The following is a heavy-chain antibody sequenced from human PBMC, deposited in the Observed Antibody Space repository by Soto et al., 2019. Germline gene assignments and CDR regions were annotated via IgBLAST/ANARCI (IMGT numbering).Heavy chain of an antibody. CDR2: TSYDGSNE. CDR1: GFTFSDYG. D-gene: IGHD3-9*01. V-gene: IGHV3-30*18. J-gene: IGHJ4*02. Sequence: QVQLVESGGGVVQPGRSLTLSCVASGFTFSDYGMHWVRQAPGMGLEWVAVTSYDGSNEYYADSVKGRFSISRDNSKNTLYLQMNSLRAEDTAVYYCAKAYDILIGPFDYWGQGTLVAVSS. CDR3: AKAYDILIGPFDY.